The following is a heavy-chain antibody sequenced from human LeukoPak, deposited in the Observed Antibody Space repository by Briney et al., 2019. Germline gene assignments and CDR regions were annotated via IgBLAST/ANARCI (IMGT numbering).Heavy chain of an antibody. Sequence: ASVKVSCKPSRYTFTSYDINWVRQAPGQGLEWMGWMNLNGGNTGYAQKFQGRVTITRNTSISTSYMELSGLISEDTAVYYCARDPGTWSNRYWGQGTLVTVSS. V-gene: IGHV1-8*01. D-gene: IGHD3-10*01. J-gene: IGHJ4*02. CDR2: MNLNGGNT. CDR1: RYTFTSYD. CDR3: ARDPGTWSNRY.